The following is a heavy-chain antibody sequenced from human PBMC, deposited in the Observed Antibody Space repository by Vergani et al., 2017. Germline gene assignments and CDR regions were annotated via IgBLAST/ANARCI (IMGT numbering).Heavy chain of an antibody. V-gene: IGHV3-23*01. D-gene: IGHD3-22*01. Sequence: EVQLLESGGGLVQPGGSLRLSCAASGFTFSSYAMSWVRQAPGKGLEWVSAISGSGGSTYYADSVKGRLTISRDNSKNTLYLQMNSLRAEDTAVYYCAKEAEPTADSSCYWEAYYFDYWGQGTLVTVSS. CDR2: ISGSGGST. J-gene: IGHJ4*02. CDR3: AKEAEPTADSSCYWEAYYFDY. CDR1: GFTFSSYA.